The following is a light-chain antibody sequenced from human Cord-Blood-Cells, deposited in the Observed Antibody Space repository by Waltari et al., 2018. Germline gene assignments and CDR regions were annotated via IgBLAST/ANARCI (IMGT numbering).Light chain of an antibody. J-gene: IGKJ2*03. CDR3: EQYNSWPSMYS. Sequence: EIVMTQSPATLSVSPGESATLSCSASQSVSSNLAWYQQKPGQAPRLLIYGASTRATGIPARFSGSGSGTEFSLTISSLQSEDFAVYYWEQYNSWPSMYSFGQGTKLEIK. CDR1: QSVSSN. V-gene: IGKV3-15*01. CDR2: GAS.